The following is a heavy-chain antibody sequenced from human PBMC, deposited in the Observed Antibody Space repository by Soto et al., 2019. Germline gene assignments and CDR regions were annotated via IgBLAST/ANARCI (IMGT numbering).Heavy chain of an antibody. V-gene: IGHV1-18*04. CDR1: GYTFTSYG. D-gene: IGHD2-2*01. Sequence: ASVKVSCKASGYTFTSYGISWVRQAPGQGLEWMGWISAYNGNTNYAQKLQGRVTMTTDTSTSTAYMELRSLRSDDTAVYYCARERDCSSTSCYVRFGMDVWGQGTTVTVS. CDR2: ISAYNGNT. J-gene: IGHJ6*02. CDR3: ARERDCSSTSCYVRFGMDV.